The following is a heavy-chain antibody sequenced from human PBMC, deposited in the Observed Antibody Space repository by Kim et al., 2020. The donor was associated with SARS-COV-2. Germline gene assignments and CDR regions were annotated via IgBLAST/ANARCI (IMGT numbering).Heavy chain of an antibody. CDR3: VRSAQCFDY. D-gene: IGHD6-6*01. J-gene: IGHJ4*02. V-gene: IGHV3-74*01. CDR2: INKDGTST. CDR1: GFTFSRYW. Sequence: GGSLRLSCGASGFTFSRYWMHWIRQAAGKGLEWVSRINKDGTSTSYVDSVKGRFTISRDNAKNTMYLQMESLRTEDTALYYCVRSAQCFDYWGRGTLVTVSS.